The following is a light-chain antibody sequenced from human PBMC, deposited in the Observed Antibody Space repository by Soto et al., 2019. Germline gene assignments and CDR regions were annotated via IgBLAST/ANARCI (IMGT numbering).Light chain of an antibody. J-gene: IGKJ1*01. V-gene: IGKV3-15*01. CDR1: QSLNRD. CDR2: GAS. Sequence: IVMTQSPATLSMSPGERATLSCRASQSLNRDLAWYQQKPGQSPRLLIFGASIRATGIPARFSGSGSGTEFTLTIGSLQSEDGALYYCQQYNNWPGTFGQGTKVEI. CDR3: QQYNNWPGT.